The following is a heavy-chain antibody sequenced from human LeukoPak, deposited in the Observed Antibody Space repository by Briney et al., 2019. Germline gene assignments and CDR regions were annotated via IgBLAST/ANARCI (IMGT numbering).Heavy chain of an antibody. V-gene: IGHV3-7*04. CDR3: ARVLGYYDSSGYYYHYYFDY. Sequence: PGGSLRLSCAASGFTFSSYWMSWVRQAPGKGLEWVANIKQDGSEKYYVDSVKGRFTISRDNAKNSLYLQMNSLRAEDTAVYYCARVLGYYDSSGYYYHYYFDYWGQGTLVTVSS. CDR1: GFTFSSYW. D-gene: IGHD3-22*01. J-gene: IGHJ4*02. CDR2: IKQDGSEK.